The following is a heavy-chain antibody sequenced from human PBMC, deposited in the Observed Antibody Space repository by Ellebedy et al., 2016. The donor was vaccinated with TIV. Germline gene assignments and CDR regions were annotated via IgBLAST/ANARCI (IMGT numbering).Heavy chain of an antibody. CDR3: ARHDKGVLLWFGELLADAFDI. CDR1: GGSISRSDYY. D-gene: IGHD3-10*01. J-gene: IGHJ3*02. Sequence: SETLSLXXTVSGGSISRSDYYWGWIRQPPGKGLEWIGSIYYSGSTYYNPSLKSRVTISVDTSKNQFSLKLSSVTAADTAVYYCARHDKGVLLWFGELLADAFDIWGQGTMVTVSS. CDR2: IYYSGST. V-gene: IGHV4-39*01.